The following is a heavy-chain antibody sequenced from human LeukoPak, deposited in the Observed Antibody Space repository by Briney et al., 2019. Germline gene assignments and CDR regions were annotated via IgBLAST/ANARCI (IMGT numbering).Heavy chain of an antibody. Sequence: PGGSLRLSCAASGFTFSSYAMHWVRQAPGKGLEWVAVISYDGGNKYYADSVKGRFTLSRDNSQKTLYLQMNRLRADDTALYYCARDYYVSSAMVYWGQGTLVTVSS. CDR1: GFTFSSYA. D-gene: IGHD3-22*01. V-gene: IGHV3-30*01. CDR3: ARDYYVSSAMVY. J-gene: IGHJ4*02. CDR2: ISYDGGNK.